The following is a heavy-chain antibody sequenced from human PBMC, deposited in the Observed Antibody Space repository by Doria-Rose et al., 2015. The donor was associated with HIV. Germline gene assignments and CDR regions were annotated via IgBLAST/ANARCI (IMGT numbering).Heavy chain of an antibody. CDR3: ARIKSSRWYHKYYFDF. CDR1: GVSLSSPGMG. V-gene: IGHV2-26*01. Sequence: QESGPVLVKPTETLTLTCTVSGVSLSSPGMGVSWIRQPPGKALEWLAYIFSDDERSYKTSLKSRPTISRGTSKSQVVLTMTDMDPVDTATYYCARIKSSRWYHKYYFDFWGQGTLVIVPA. CDR2: IFSDDER. D-gene: IGHD6-13*01. J-gene: IGHJ4*02.